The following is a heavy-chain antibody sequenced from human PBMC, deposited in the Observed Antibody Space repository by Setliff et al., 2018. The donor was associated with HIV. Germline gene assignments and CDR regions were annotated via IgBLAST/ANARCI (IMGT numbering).Heavy chain of an antibody. Sequence: GSLRLSCAASGFTFSSYSMNWVRQAPGKGLEWVSYISSSSSTIYYADSVKGRFTISRDNAKNSLYLQMNSLRAEDTAVYYCARDAPWDSYGLDYWGQGTLVTVS. D-gene: IGHD5-18*01. V-gene: IGHV3-48*01. CDR3: ARDAPWDSYGLDY. J-gene: IGHJ4*02. CDR1: GFTFSSYS. CDR2: ISSSSSTI.